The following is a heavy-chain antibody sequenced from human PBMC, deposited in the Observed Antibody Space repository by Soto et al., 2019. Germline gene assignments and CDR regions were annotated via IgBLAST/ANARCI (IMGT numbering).Heavy chain of an antibody. J-gene: IGHJ6*02. CDR3: ARGCGGDCYTYYYYGMDV. V-gene: IGHV4-34*01. Sequence: QVQLQQWGAGLLKPSETLSLTCAVYGGSFSGYYWSWIRQPPGKGLEWIGEINHSGSTNYNPSLKSRVTISVDTSKNQFSLKLSSVTAADTAVYYCARGCGGDCYTYYYYGMDVWGQGTTVTVSS. D-gene: IGHD2-21*02. CDR2: INHSGST. CDR1: GGSFSGYY.